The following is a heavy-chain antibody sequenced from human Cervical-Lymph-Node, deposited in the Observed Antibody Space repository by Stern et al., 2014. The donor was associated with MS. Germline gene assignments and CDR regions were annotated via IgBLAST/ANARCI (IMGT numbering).Heavy chain of an antibody. CDR2: ISVYSGHT. CDR1: GYTFTSHG. CDR3: GRDTSGWYGDY. D-gene: IGHD6-19*01. V-gene: IGHV1-18*01. Sequence: VQLVESGTEVKKPGASVKVSCRTSGYTFTSHGITWVRQAPGQGLEWMGWISVYSGHTNYAKKLQGRVTMTTETYTDTVYMELRNLTSDDTAVYYCGRDTSGWYGDYWGQGTLVTVSS. J-gene: IGHJ4*02.